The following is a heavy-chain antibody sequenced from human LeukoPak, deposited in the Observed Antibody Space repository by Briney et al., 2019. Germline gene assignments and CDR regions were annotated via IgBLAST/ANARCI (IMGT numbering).Heavy chain of an antibody. J-gene: IGHJ1*01. CDR3: ARHMEMTGTRGFPD. CDR2: IFQSVRT. CDR1: GGSISNW. V-gene: IGHV4-4*02. D-gene: IGHD5-24*01. Sequence: SETLSLTCAVPGGSISNWWSWVRQPPGKGLEWIGEIFQSVRTNYNPSLKSRVFISVDNSKNQFSLNLRSVTAADTAVYYCARHMEMTGTRGFPDWGQGTLVTVSS.